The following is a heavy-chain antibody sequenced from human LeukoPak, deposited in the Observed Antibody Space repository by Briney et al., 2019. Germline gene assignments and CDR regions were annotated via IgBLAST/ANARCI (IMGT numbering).Heavy chain of an antibody. D-gene: IGHD2-2*02. Sequence: ASVKVSCKASGGTFSSYTISWVRQAPGQGLEWMGRIIPILGIANYAQKFRGRVTITADKSTSTAYMELSSLRSEDTAVYYCARDEYQLLYVLGYWGQGTLVTVSS. CDR1: GGTFSSYT. V-gene: IGHV1-69*04. CDR3: ARDEYQLLYVLGY. CDR2: IIPILGIA. J-gene: IGHJ4*02.